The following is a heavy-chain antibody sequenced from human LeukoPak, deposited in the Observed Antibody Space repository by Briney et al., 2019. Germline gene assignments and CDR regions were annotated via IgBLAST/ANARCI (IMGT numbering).Heavy chain of an antibody. J-gene: IGHJ6*03. CDR1: GFSLTTSGMC. Sequence: SGPALVRPTQTLRLTCTFSGFSLTTSGMCGNWIRQPPGKALEWLARIDWDGDEYYSTSLKTRLTISKDTSKNQVVLTMTNVDPVDTGTYYCARAVGSYVYYMDVWGQGTTVTVSS. D-gene: IGHD5-18*01. V-gene: IGHV2-70*11. CDR3: ARAVGSYVYYMDV. CDR2: IDWDGDE.